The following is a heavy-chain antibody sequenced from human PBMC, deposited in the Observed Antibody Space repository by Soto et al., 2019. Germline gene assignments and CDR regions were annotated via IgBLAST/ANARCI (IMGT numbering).Heavy chain of an antibody. V-gene: IGHV3-30-3*01. D-gene: IGHD3-22*01. CDR3: ARDRVYYYDNSGYYNFDY. J-gene: IGHJ4*02. CDR1: GFPFSNYA. Sequence: QVQLVESGGGVVQPGRSLRVSCAAPGFPFSNYALHWFRQLPGRGLEWVAVVSYDGSKQFYADSVEGRFTISRDSSKSTLYLHMDNLRDEDTAVYYCARDRVYYYDNSGYYNFDYWGQGTLVTVSS. CDR2: VSYDGSKQ.